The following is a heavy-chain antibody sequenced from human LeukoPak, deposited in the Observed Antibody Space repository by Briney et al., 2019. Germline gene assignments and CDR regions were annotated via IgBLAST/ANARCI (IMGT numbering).Heavy chain of an antibody. CDR2: INPSGGST. V-gene: IGHV1-46*01. J-gene: IGHJ6*02. D-gene: IGHD6-13*01. CDR3: ARDIGQQLVYYYYYGMDV. Sequence: GASVKVSCKASGYTFTSHYMHWVRQAPGQGLEWMGIINPSGGSTSYAQKFQGRVTMTRDTSTSTVYMELSSLRAEDTAVYYCARDIGQQLVYYYYYGMDVWGQGTTVTVSS. CDR1: GYTFTSHY.